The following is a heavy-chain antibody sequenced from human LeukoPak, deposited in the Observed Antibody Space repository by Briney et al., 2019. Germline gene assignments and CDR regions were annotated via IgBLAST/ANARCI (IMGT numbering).Heavy chain of an antibody. V-gene: IGHV3-74*01. CDR1: GFTFSSYW. CDR3: ARDPEGIYYYGMDV. J-gene: IGHJ6*02. Sequence: GGSLRLSCAASGFTFSSYWMHWVRHAPGRRLMWVSRINGDGSTTNYADSVKGRFTISRDNAKNTLYLQMNSLRDEDTAVYYCARDPEGIYYYGMDVWGQGTTVTVSS. CDR2: INGDGSTT.